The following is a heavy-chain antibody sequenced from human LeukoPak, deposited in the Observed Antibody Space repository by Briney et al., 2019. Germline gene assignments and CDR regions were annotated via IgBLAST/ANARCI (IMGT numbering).Heavy chain of an antibody. D-gene: IGHD3-10*01. CDR2: ISSSGSTI. CDR3: ARDYYYGSGRPPLPLDY. CDR1: GFTFSSYE. V-gene: IGHV3-48*03. Sequence: GRSPRLSCAAPGFTFSSYEMNWVRQAPGKGLEWVSYISSSGSTIYYADSVKGRFTISRDNAKNSLYLQMNSLRAEDTAVYYCARDYYYGSGRPPLPLDYWGQGTLVTVSS. J-gene: IGHJ4*02.